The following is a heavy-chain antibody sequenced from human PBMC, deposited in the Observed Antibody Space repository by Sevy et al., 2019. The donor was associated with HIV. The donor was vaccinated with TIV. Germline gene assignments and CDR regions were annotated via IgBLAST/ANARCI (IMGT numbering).Heavy chain of an antibody. V-gene: IGHV4-34*01. CDR1: GGSFSGYY. CDR3: ARGGRVQGVIIRTESPRYYYYGMDV. Sequence: SETLSLTCAVYGGSFSGYYWSWIRQPPGKGLEWIGEINHSGSTNYNPSLKSRVTISVDTSKNQFSLKLGSVTAADTAGYYCARGGRVQGVIIRTESPRYYYYGMDVWGQGTTVTVSS. CDR2: INHSGST. D-gene: IGHD3-10*01. J-gene: IGHJ6*02.